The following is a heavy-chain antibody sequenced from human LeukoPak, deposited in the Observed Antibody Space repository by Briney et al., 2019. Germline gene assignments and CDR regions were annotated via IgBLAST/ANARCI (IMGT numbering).Heavy chain of an antibody. J-gene: IGHJ4*02. V-gene: IGHV1-69*06. CDR2: IIPIFGTA. CDR1: GGTFSSQA. D-gene: IGHD3-22*01. Sequence: GASVKVSCKASGGTFSSQAISWVRQAPGQGLEWMGGIIPIFGTANYAQKFQGKVTITADKSTSTVYMALSSLRSEDTAVYYCARGPDSSTYYYFYWGQGTLVTVSS. CDR3: ARGPDSSTYYYFY.